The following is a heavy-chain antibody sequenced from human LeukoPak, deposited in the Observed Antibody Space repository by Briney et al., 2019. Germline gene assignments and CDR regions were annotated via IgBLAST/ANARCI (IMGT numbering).Heavy chain of an antibody. Sequence: ASVKVSCKASGYTFTGYYIHWVRQAPGQGLEWMGWINPNSGGTNYAQRFQGRVTMTRDTSISTAYMELSSLISDDTAVYYCARGRGSSWSDFDYWGQGTLVTVSS. V-gene: IGHV1-2*02. CDR3: ARGRGSSWSDFDY. J-gene: IGHJ4*02. CDR1: GYTFTGYY. CDR2: INPNSGGT. D-gene: IGHD6-13*01.